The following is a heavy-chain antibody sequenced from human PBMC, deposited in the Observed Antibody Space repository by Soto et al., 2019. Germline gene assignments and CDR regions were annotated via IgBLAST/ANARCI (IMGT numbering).Heavy chain of an antibody. CDR3: ARADDYGDYGAFDI. CDR2: INAGNGNT. D-gene: IGHD4-17*01. J-gene: IGHJ3*02. V-gene: IGHV1-3*01. Sequence: ASVKVSCKASGYTFTSYAMHWVRQAPGQRLEWMGWINAGNGNTKYSQKFQGRVTITRDTSASTAYMELSSLRSDDTAVYYCARADDYGDYGAFDIWGQGTMVTVSS. CDR1: GYTFTSYA.